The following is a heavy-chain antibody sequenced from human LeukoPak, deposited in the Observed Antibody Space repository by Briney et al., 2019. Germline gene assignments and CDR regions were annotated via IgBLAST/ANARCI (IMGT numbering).Heavy chain of an antibody. Sequence: GGSLRLSCAVSGLTFNNYAMSWVRQAPGKGLEWVSSTSSSSSYIYYADSVKGRFTISRDNAKKSLYLQMNRLRAEDTAVYFCARADTSDILTGYSDYWGQGTLVTVSS. V-gene: IGHV3-21*01. CDR1: GLTFNNYA. J-gene: IGHJ4*02. CDR3: ARADTSDILTGYSDY. D-gene: IGHD3-9*01. CDR2: TSSSSSYI.